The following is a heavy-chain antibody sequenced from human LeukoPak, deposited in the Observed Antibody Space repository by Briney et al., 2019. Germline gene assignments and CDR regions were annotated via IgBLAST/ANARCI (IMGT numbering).Heavy chain of an antibody. V-gene: IGHV1-58*01. Sequence: SVRVSCKASGFTFTSSAVQWVRQARGRRLEWIGWIVVGSGNTNYAQMFQGRVTITRDMSTSTAYMELSSLRSEDTAVYYCAAPSRIQLDYWGQGTLVTVSS. CDR2: IVVGSGNT. J-gene: IGHJ4*02. CDR3: AAPSRIQLDY. CDR1: GFTFTSSA. D-gene: IGHD5-18*01.